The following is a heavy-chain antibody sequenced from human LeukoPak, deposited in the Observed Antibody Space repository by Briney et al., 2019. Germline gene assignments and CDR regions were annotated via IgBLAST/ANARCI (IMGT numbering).Heavy chain of an antibody. D-gene: IGHD3-3*01. CDR2: INPNSGGT. Sequence: ASVKVSCKASGYTFTGYYMHWVRQAPGQGLEWMGWINPNSGGTNYAQKFQGRVTMTRDTSISTAHMELSRPRSDDTAVYYCARDLNYDFWSGYYTHHGMDVWGQGTTVTVSS. V-gene: IGHV1-2*02. J-gene: IGHJ6*02. CDR3: ARDLNYDFWSGYYTHHGMDV. CDR1: GYTFTGYY.